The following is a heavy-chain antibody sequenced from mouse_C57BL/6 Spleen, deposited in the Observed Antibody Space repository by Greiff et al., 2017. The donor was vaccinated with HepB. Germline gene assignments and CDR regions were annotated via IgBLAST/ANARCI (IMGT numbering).Heavy chain of an antibody. Sequence: EVQLQQSGAELVKPGASVKLSCTASGFNIKDYYMHWVKQRTEQGLEWIGRIDPEDGETKYAPKFRGKATITADTSSNTAYLQLSSLTSEDTAVYYCATYYYGSSYSFAYWGQGTLVTVSA. D-gene: IGHD1-1*01. CDR3: ATYYYGSSYSFAY. CDR2: IDPEDGET. CDR1: GFNIKDYY. J-gene: IGHJ3*01. V-gene: IGHV14-2*01.